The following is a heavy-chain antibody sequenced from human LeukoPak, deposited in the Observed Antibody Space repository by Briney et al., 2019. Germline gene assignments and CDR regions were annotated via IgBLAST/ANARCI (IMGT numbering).Heavy chain of an antibody. D-gene: IGHD3-9*01. Sequence: SETLSLTCTVSGGSISSGSYYWSWIRQPAGEGLEWIGRIYTSGSTNYNPSLKSRVTISVDTSKNQFSLKLSSVTAADTAVYYCARDFYDILTGYYYPFDYWGQGTLVTVSS. J-gene: IGHJ4*02. CDR1: GGSISSGSYY. CDR3: ARDFYDILTGYYYPFDY. CDR2: IYTSGST. V-gene: IGHV4-61*02.